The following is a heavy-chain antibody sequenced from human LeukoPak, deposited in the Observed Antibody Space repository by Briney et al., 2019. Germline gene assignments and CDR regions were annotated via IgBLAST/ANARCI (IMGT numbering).Heavy chain of an antibody. Sequence: GSSVRVSCKASGCTFSSYAINWVRQAPGQGLEWMGRIIPNCGIPNYAQKFQGRVTITADKSTSTAYMELSSLRSEDTAVYYCARGIAVAGNRHHGMDVWGQGTTVTVSS. CDR3: ARGIAVAGNRHHGMDV. V-gene: IGHV1-69*17. CDR2: IIPNCGIP. D-gene: IGHD6-19*01. J-gene: IGHJ6*02. CDR1: GCTFSSYA.